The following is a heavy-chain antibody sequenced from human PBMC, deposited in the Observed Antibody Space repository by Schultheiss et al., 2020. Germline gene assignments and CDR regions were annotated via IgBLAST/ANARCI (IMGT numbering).Heavy chain of an antibody. Sequence: GESLKISCAASGFTFSSYDMHWVRQATGKGLEWVSAIGTAGDTYYPGSVKGRFTISRENAKNSLYLQMNSLRAEDTAVYYCARAGESRRKTHRFWSGYYRVDYWGQGTLVTVSS. V-gene: IGHV3-13*01. J-gene: IGHJ4*02. D-gene: IGHD3-3*01. CDR2: IGTAGDT. CDR3: ARAGESRRKTHRFWSGYYRVDY. CDR1: GFTFSSYD.